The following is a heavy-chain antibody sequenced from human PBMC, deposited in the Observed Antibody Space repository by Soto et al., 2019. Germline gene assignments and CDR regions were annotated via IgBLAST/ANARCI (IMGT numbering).Heavy chain of an antibody. V-gene: IGHV4-34*01. J-gene: IGHJ4*02. CDR3: AKGKHPDY. CDR2: IKHSGST. CDR1: GGCFSAYY. Sequence: PSETLSLTCAVYGGCFSAYYWSWIRQPPGKGLEWIGEIKHSGSTNYNPSLKSRVTISADTSKNQFSLKLNSVTAADTAVYYCAKGKHPDYWGQGTLVTVSS.